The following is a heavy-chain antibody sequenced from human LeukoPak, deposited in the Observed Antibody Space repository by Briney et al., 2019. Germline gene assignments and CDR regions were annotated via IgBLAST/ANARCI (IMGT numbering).Heavy chain of an antibody. CDR1: GFTFSSYS. J-gene: IGHJ5*02. CDR3: AKPIGDNWFDP. CDR2: ISGSGTSK. Sequence: PGGSLRLSCAASGFTFSSYSMNWVRQAPGKGLEWVSAISGSGTSKYYADSVRGRFTISRDNSKNTLYLQMQSLRAEDTAVYYCAKPIGDNWFDPWGQGTLVTVSS. V-gene: IGHV3-23*01.